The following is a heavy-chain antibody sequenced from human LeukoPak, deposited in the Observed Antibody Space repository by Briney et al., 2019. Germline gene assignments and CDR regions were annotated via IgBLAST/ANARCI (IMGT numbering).Heavy chain of an antibody. D-gene: IGHD6-19*01. CDR1: GFTVSSNH. Sequence: HPGGSLRLSCAASGFTVSSNHMNWVRQAPGKGLEWVSVIFTGGDTSYADSVKGRFTISRDSSKNTLFLQMNSLTPEDTAVYYCLRQGLGGAGRWGQGTLVTVSS. V-gene: IGHV3-66*02. CDR3: LRQGLGGAGR. J-gene: IGHJ4*02. CDR2: IFTGGDT.